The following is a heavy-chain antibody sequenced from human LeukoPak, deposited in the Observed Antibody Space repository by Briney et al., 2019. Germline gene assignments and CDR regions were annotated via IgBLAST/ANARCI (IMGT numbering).Heavy chain of an antibody. CDR3: ATYGPTSGGYTFEY. CDR2: IIDSGST. V-gene: IGHV4-4*02. D-gene: IGHD2-15*01. CDR1: GGSISSGYW. Sequence: MSSETLSLTCAVSGGSISSGYWWSWVRQPPMKGLEWIGEIIDSGSTNYNPSLKGRITISLDKTKNQFSLNVNSVTAADTAVYYCATYGPTSGGYTFEYWGQGILVTVSS. J-gene: IGHJ4*02.